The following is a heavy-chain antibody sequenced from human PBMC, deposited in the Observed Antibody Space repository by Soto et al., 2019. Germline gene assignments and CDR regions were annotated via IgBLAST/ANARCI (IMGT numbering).Heavy chain of an antibody. Sequence: GESLKISGNGSGYSFTSYLIGWVRQMPGKGLEWMGIIYPGDSDTRYSPSFQGQVTISADKSISTAYLQWSSLKASDTAMYYCATRIAVAGDYWGQGTLVTVSS. CDR1: GYSFTSYL. J-gene: IGHJ4*02. CDR3: ATRIAVAGDY. V-gene: IGHV5-51*01. D-gene: IGHD6-19*01. CDR2: IYPGDSDT.